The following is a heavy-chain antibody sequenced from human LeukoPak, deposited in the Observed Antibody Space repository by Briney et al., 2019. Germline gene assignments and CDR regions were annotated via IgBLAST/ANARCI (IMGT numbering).Heavy chain of an antibody. Sequence: GGSLRLSCAASRFTFSSYSMNWVRQAPGKGLEWVSSISSSSSYIYYADSVKGRFTISRDNAKNSLYLQMSSLIAEDTAVYYCASYLHQDSSGYYYEGAFDIWGQGTMVTVSS. CDR1: RFTFSSYS. D-gene: IGHD3-22*01. CDR3: ASYLHQDSSGYYYEGAFDI. CDR2: ISSSSSYI. J-gene: IGHJ3*02. V-gene: IGHV3-21*01.